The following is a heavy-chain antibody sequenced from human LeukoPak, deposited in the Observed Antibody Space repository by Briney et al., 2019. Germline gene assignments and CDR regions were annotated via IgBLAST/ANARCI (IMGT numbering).Heavy chain of an antibody. D-gene: IGHD4-23*01. CDR2: VATGGTGP. Sequence: GGSLRLSCAASGFTFSGYWMHWVRHAPGKGLAWVSRVATGGTGPSYADSVKGRFTISRDNAKNTLYLQMNSLSAEDTAVYFCARDMGPYGGSPGASWGQGTLVTVSS. CDR1: GFTFSGYW. CDR3: ARDMGPYGGSPGAS. V-gene: IGHV3-74*01. J-gene: IGHJ5*02.